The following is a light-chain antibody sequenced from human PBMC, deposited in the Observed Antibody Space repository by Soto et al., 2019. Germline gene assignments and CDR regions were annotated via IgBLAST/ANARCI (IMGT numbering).Light chain of an antibody. V-gene: IGKV3-20*01. J-gene: IGKJ1*01. CDR1: QSVSSSY. Sequence: IVLTQSAGTVCLCPRERATLSCKAGQSVSSSYLAWYQQKPGQAPRLLIYGASSRATGIPDRFSGSGSGTDFALNISTREPEDIAVYYCQQYGSSPRTFGQATKVDI. CDR3: QQYGSSPRT. CDR2: GAS.